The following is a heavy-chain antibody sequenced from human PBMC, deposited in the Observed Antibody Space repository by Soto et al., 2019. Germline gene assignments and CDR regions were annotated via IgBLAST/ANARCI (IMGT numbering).Heavy chain of an antibody. CDR3: ARGKRSKTASAGTGWFDP. Sequence: QLQLQESGSRLLKPSQTLSLNCSVSGDSISSGGLSWNWLRQSPGRGLEWIGYIYYPGLTYYNPSLKSRVSMSLDTSENQVSLSLSSVTAADSAVYYCARGKRSKTASAGTGWFDPWDPGTLVTVSS. J-gene: IGHJ5*02. CDR2: IYYPGLT. D-gene: IGHD6-13*01. CDR1: GDSISSGGLS. V-gene: IGHV4-30-2*06.